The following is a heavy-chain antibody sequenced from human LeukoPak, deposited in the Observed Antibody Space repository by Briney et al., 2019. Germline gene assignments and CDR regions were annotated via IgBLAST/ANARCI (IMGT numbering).Heavy chain of an antibody. CDR3: ARGFDSRFFND. J-gene: IGHJ4*02. D-gene: IGHD3-22*01. CDR1: GFSFRSYW. V-gene: IGHV3-7*01. Sequence: PGGSLRLSCVDSGFSFRSYWMSWARQAPGKGLEWVANTKQDDSEKYYVDSVKGRFSISRDNAKNSLYLQMNSLRVEDTAVYYCARGFDSRFFNDWGQGTLVTVSS. CDR2: TKQDDSEK.